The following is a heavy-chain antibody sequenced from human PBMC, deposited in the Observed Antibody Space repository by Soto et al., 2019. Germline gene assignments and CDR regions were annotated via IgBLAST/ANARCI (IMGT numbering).Heavy chain of an antibody. V-gene: IGHV4-59*01. CDR1: GGSISSYY. CDR2: IYYSGST. Sequence: PSETLSLTCTVSGGSISSYYLSWIRQPPGKGLEWIGYIYYSGSTNYNPSLKSRVTISVDTSKNQFSLKLSSVTAADTAVYYCAREKVVQTTVTYYYYYYMDVWGKGTTVTVSS. D-gene: IGHD4-4*01. J-gene: IGHJ6*03. CDR3: AREKVVQTTVTYYYYYYMDV.